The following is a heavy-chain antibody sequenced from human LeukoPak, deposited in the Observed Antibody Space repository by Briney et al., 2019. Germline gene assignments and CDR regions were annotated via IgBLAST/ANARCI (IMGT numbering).Heavy chain of an antibody. J-gene: IGHJ5*02. CDR1: GFTFSNYN. CDR3: VRIPNSANFPNWFDP. V-gene: IGHV3-21*01. Sequence: PGGSLRLSCAASGFTFSNYNMNWVRRAPGKGLEWVSSISGKSNNIYYADSVKGRFTISRDNTKNSLYLHMNSLRAEDTAMYYCVRIPNSANFPNWFDPWGQGTLVTVSS. D-gene: IGHD4/OR15-4a*01. CDR2: ISGKSNNI.